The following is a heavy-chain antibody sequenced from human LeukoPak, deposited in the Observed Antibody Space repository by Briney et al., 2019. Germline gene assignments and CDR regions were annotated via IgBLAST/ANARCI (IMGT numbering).Heavy chain of an antibody. V-gene: IGHV3-33*01. CDR1: GFTFSNYG. J-gene: IGHJ4*02. Sequence: GRSLRLSCAASGFTFSNYGMHWVRQAPGKGLEWVAVIWYDESNKYYADSVKGRFTISRDNSKNTLYLQMNSLRAEDTAVYCCARDERHYFDYWGQGTLVTVSS. CDR2: IWYDESNK. CDR3: ARDERHYFDY.